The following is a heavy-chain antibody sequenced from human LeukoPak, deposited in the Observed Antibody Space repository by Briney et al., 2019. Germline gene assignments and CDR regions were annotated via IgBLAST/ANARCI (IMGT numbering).Heavy chain of an antibody. CDR1: GYSFADYY. CDR2: INPNSGDT. J-gene: IGHJ4*02. CDR3: ARSPYGSGSYPQY. V-gene: IGHV1-2*02. Sequence: ASVKVSCKASGYSFADYYMHWVRQAPGQGLEWMGWINPNSGDTNFAQKFQGRVTMTRDTSISTAYMELSRLRSDDTAVYYCARSPYGSGSYPQYWGQGTLVTVSS. D-gene: IGHD3-10*01.